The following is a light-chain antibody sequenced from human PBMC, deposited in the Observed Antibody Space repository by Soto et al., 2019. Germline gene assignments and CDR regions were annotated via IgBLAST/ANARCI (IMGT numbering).Light chain of an antibody. V-gene: IGKV3-20*01. CDR2: DAF. CDR3: QYYGTSLPIT. CDR1: QSVSSSN. Sequence: EIVLTQSLGSLYWYPGERATLSGRASQSVSSSNLAWYQQKPGQAPGRLIYDAFSRATDIPDRFSGSGSGTDFTLTISRLEPEDFAVYYCQYYGTSLPITFGQGTRLEIK. J-gene: IGKJ5*01.